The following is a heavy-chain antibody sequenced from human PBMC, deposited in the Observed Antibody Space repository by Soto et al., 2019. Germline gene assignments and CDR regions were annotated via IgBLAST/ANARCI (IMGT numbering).Heavy chain of an antibody. CDR1: GYTFTGYY. Sequence: ASVKVSCKASGYTFTGYYMHWVRQAPGQGLEWMGWINPNSGGTNYAQKFQGWVTMTRDTSISTAYMELSRLRSDDTAVYYCARDLSGIAARLGPSGMDVWGQGTTVTVSS. CDR2: INPNSGGT. CDR3: ARDLSGIAARLGPSGMDV. V-gene: IGHV1-2*04. D-gene: IGHD6-6*01. J-gene: IGHJ6*02.